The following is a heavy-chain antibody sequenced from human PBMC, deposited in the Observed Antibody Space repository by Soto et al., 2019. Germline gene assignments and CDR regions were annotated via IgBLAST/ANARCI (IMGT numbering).Heavy chain of an antibody. CDR3: ARDPRQGFCSTTSCYIPN. V-gene: IGHV4-59*01. CDR2: IHHSGST. J-gene: IGHJ1*01. CDR1: GGSINTYY. D-gene: IGHD2-2*02. Sequence: SETLSLTCAVSGGSINTYYWSWVRQPPGTGLEWIGNIHHSGSTNYNPSLNSRVTISIDTSKNKLSLWLNSVTAADTAVYYFARDPRQGFCSTTSCYIPNWGQGTLVTVSS.